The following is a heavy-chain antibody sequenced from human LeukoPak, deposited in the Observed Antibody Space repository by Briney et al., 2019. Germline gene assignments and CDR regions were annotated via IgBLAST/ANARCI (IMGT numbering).Heavy chain of an antibody. CDR3: ATDGRAAGDPENWFDP. V-gene: IGHV3-7*02. CDR2: INQDGSEK. Sequence: PGGSLRLSCVASGFTFSNYWMSWVRQAPGTGLEWVANINQDGSEKKYVDSVKGRFIISRDNAKKSLYLQINSLRADDTAVYYCATDGRAAGDPENWFDPWGQGTLVSVPS. J-gene: IGHJ5*02. D-gene: IGHD6-13*01. CDR1: GFTFSNYW.